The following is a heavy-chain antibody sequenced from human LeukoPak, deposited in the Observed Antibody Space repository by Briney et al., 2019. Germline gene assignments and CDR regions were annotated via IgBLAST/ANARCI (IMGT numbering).Heavy chain of an antibody. CDR2: IYTSGSS. CDR3: ARVGVYGSGDY. CDR1: GGSMSNYY. J-gene: IGHJ4*02. Sequence: SETLSLTCTVSGGSMSNYYWSWIRQPAGKGLEWIGRIYTSGSSTYNPSLKGRVTMSVDTSKNQFSLKLSSVTAADTAVYYCARVGVYGSGDYWGQGTLVTVSS. V-gene: IGHV4-4*07. D-gene: IGHD3-10*01.